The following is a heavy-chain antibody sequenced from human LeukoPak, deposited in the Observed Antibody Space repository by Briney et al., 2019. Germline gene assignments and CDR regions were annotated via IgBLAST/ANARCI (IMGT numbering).Heavy chain of an antibody. Sequence: SETLSLTCTVSGGSISSSSYYWGWIRQPPGKGLEWIGSIYYSGSTYYNPSLKSRVTISVDTSKNQFSLKLSSVTAADTAVYYCASGEYYYDSSGYYSYAEYFQHWGQGTLVTVSS. J-gene: IGHJ1*01. CDR1: GGSISSSSYY. D-gene: IGHD3-22*01. CDR3: ASGEYYYDSSGYYSYAEYFQH. V-gene: IGHV4-39*07. CDR2: IYYSGST.